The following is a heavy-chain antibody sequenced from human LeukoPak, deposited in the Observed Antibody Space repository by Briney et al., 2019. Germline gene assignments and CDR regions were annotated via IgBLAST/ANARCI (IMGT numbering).Heavy chain of an antibody. D-gene: IGHD1-26*01. J-gene: IGHJ4*02. V-gene: IGHV3-43D*03. CDR3: AKDRMGSYTD. Sequence: GGSLRLSCAASGLTFDDSDMHWVRQAPGKGLEWVSLITQNGRTTYYADSVRGRFTISRDNSKNSLYLQMNSLRVEDSALYYCAKDRMGSYTDWGQGTLVTVSS. CDR2: ITQNGRTT. CDR1: GLTFDDSD.